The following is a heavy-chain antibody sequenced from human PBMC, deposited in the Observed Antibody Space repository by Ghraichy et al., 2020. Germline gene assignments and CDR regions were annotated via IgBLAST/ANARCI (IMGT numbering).Heavy chain of an antibody. J-gene: IGHJ6*02. V-gene: IGHV3-43D*03. D-gene: IGHD2-8*01. CDR2: ITWDGGST. CDR1: GFTFEDFA. Sequence: GESLNISCAASGFTFEDFAMQWVRQAPGKGLEWLSLITWDGGSTYYEDSVKGRFTISRDNSKNSLYLQMNSLRVEDTALYFCVKAAHGVSPYGMEVWGQGTTVTVSS. CDR3: VKAAHGVSPYGMEV.